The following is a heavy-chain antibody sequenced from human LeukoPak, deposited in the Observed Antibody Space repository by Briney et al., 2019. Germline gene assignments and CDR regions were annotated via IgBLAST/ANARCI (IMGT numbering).Heavy chain of an antibody. V-gene: IGHV4-4*08. CDR1: HGSISGYY. CDR2: IHSSGNT. D-gene: IGHD1-26*01. Sequence: SETLSLTCTVSHGSISGYYWGWIRQPVEKGLEWIGYIHSSGNTKYNPSLKSRVTIFVDRSKNQFSLKLNSVTAADMAVYYCARYDGSPANYLEYWGQGILVTVSS. CDR3: ARYDGSPANYLEY. J-gene: IGHJ4*02.